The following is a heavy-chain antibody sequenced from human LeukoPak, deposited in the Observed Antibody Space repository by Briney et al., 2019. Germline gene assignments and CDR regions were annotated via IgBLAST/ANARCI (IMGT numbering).Heavy chain of an antibody. D-gene: IGHD6-6*01. CDR2: ISSSSSTI. J-gene: IGHJ4*02. CDR3: AREDGSSYYFDY. V-gene: IGHV3-48*01. Sequence: GGSLRLSCAASGFTFSTYSVNWVRQAPGKGLESVSYISSSSSTIYYADSEKGRFTISRDNAKNSLYLQMNSLRAEDTAVYYCAREDGSSYYFDYWGQGTLVTVAS. CDR1: GFTFSTYS.